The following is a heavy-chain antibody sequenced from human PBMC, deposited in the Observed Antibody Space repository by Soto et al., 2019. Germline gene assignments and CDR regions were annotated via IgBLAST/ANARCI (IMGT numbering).Heavy chain of an antibody. CDR3: AIGRPDYGDYYVGHQYFQH. CDR1: GGTFSSYT. J-gene: IGHJ1*01. D-gene: IGHD4-17*01. V-gene: IGHV1-69*02. Sequence: QVQLVQSGAEVKKPGSSVKVSCKASGGTFSSYTISWVRQAPGQGLEWMGRIIPILGIANYAQKFQGRVTITADKSTSTAYMELISLRSEDTAVYYCAIGRPDYGDYYVGHQYFQHWGQGTLVTVSS. CDR2: IIPILGIA.